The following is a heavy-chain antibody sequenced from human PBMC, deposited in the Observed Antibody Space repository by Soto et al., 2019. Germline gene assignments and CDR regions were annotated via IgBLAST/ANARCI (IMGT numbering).Heavy chain of an antibody. J-gene: IGHJ5*01. D-gene: IGHD6-13*01. V-gene: IGHV1-2*02. CDR2: INPNSGGT. CDR1: GYTFTGYY. Sequence: ASVKVSCKASGYTFTGYYMHWVRQAPGQGLEWMGWINPNSGGTNYAQKFQGRVTMTRDTSISTAYMELSRLRSDDTAVYYCARGIAAAGPEYNWFDSWGQGTLVTVSS. CDR3: ARGIAAAGPEYNWFDS.